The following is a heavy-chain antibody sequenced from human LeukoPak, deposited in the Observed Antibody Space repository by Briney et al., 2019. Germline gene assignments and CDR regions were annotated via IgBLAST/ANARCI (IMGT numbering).Heavy chain of an antibody. CDR1: GLTFRTTW. CDR3: ATARNFRFEY. Sequence: GGSLRLSCATSGLTFRTTWMHWVRQAPGKGLMWVSRMNGEGTTIDYADSEKGRFTVSRDYAKNTLFLQMNNLRTEDTALYFCATARNFRFEYWGQGSLVIVSA. V-gene: IGHV3-74*01. CDR2: MNGEGTTI. D-gene: IGHD1-7*01. J-gene: IGHJ4*02.